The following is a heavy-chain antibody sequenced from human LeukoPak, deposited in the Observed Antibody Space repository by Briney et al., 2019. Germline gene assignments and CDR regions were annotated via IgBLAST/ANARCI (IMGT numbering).Heavy chain of an antibody. CDR2: IYSGGST. CDR3: ARDYRDYYDSSGSLRYYYYGMDV. V-gene: IGHV3-53*01. Sequence: PGGSLRLSCAASGFTVSSNYMSWVRQAPGEGLEWVSVIYSGGSTYYADSVKGRFTISRDNSKNTLYLQMNSLRAEDTAVYYCARDYRDYYDSSGSLRYYYYGMDVWGQGTTVTVSS. CDR1: GFTVSSNY. J-gene: IGHJ6*02. D-gene: IGHD3-22*01.